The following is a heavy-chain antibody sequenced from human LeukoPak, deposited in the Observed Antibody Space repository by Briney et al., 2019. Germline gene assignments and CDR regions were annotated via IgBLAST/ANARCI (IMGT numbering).Heavy chain of an antibody. J-gene: IGHJ4*02. Sequence: ASVKVSCKASGYTFTSYYMHWVRQAPGQWLEWMGIINPSGGSTSYAQKFHGRVTMTRDTSTSTVYMELSSLRSEDTAVYYCARGYCSSTSCRFLFDYWGQGTLVTVSS. D-gene: IGHD2-2*01. CDR3: ARGYCSSTSCRFLFDY. CDR2: INPSGGST. CDR1: GYTFTSYY. V-gene: IGHV1-46*01.